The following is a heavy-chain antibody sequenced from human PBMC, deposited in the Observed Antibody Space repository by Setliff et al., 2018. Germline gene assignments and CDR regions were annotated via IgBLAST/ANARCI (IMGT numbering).Heavy chain of an antibody. Sequence: SETLSLTCAVNGESSSGYYWSWIRQSPGKTLEWIGEIMDGRDTVYNPSLNSRVTISFDTSRNQFSLELSSVTAADTAVYYCARHATYYYGSGNLPFDHWAQGSLVTVSS. V-gene: IGHV4-34*12. CDR1: GESSSGYY. D-gene: IGHD3-10*01. CDR2: IMDGRDT. CDR3: ARHATYYYGSGNLPFDH. J-gene: IGHJ4*02.